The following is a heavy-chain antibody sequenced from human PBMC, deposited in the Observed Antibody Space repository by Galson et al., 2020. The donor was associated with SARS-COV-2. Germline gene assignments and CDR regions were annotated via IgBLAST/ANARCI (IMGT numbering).Heavy chain of an antibody. CDR1: GFTSSGYG. D-gene: IGHD3-16*01. CDR2: IRYDGGKN. J-gene: IGHJ4*02. Sequence: GESLKISCAASGFTSSGYGMHWVRQAPDKGLEWVAFIRYDGGKNDYADSVDGRFTISRDNSKNTLYLQLDSLRGEDTAVYYCAKEYGGSYVCWGQGTLVIVSS. V-gene: IGHV3-30*02. CDR3: AKEYGGSYVC.